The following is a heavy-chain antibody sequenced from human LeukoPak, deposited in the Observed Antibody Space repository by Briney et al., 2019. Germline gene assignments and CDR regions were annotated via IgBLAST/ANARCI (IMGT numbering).Heavy chain of an antibody. CDR1: GGSISSSSYY. J-gene: IGHJ4*02. Sequence: SETLSLTCPVSGGSISSSSYYWGWIRQPPGKGLEWIGSIYYSGSTYYNPSLKSRVTISVDTSKNQFSLKLSSVTAADTAVYYCAGIYCSGGSCYVDYWGQGTLVTVSS. CDR2: IYYSGST. D-gene: IGHD2-15*01. V-gene: IGHV4-39*01. CDR3: AGIYCSGGSCYVDY.